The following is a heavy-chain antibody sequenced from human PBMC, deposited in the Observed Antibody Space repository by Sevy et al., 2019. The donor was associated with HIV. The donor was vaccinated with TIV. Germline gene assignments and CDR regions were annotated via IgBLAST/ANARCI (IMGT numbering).Heavy chain of an antibody. Sequence: GGSLRLSCVASGFTLNSYWMSWVRQAPGKGLEWVALISYDGSDKYYADSVKGRFTISRDNFKNTLYLQMNSLTTEDTAVYYCARPRANYVDHYFFYAMDVWGQGTTVTVSS. CDR3: ARPRANYVDHYFFYAMDV. CDR2: ISYDGSDK. J-gene: IGHJ6*02. D-gene: IGHD4-17*01. CDR1: GFTLNSYW. V-gene: IGHV3-30-3*01.